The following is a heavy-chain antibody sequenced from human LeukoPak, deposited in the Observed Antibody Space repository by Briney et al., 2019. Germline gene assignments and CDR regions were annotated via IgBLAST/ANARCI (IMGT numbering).Heavy chain of an antibody. CDR3: ARATYGSGSNYFDY. CDR1: GYTFTVYY. J-gene: IGHJ4*02. D-gene: IGHD3-10*01. V-gene: IGHV1-2*06. Sequence: ASVKVSCTASGYTFTVYYMHWVRQATGQGLEWMGRINSNSGGTNYAQKIQGRFTMTRDTSISTAYMELSRLRSDDTAVYSCARATYGSGSNYFDYWGQGTLVTVSS. CDR2: INSNSGGT.